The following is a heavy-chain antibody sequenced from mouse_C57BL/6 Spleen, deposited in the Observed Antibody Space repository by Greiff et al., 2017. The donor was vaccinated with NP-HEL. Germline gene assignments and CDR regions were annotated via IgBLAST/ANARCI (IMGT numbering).Heavy chain of an antibody. V-gene: IGHV5-17*01. Sequence: LVESGGGLVKPGGSLKLSCAASGFTFSDYGMHWVRQAPEKGLEWVAYISSGSSTIYYADTVKGRFTISRDNAKNTLFLQMTSLRSEDTAMYYCARPNWDAMDYWGQGTSVTVSS. CDR3: ARPNWDAMDY. D-gene: IGHD4-1*02. CDR1: GFTFSDYG. J-gene: IGHJ4*01. CDR2: ISSGSSTI.